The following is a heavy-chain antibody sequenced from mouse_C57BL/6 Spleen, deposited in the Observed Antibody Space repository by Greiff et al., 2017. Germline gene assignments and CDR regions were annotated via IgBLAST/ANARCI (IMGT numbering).Heavy chain of an antibody. J-gene: IGHJ4*01. CDR3: ARWGLRLDYYAMDY. CDR1: GYTFTDYY. CDR2: INPNNGGT. D-gene: IGHD2-4*01. Sequence: EVQLQQSGPELVKPGASVKISCKASGYTFTDYYMNWVKQSHGKSLEWIGDINPNNGGTSYNQKFKGKATLTVDKSSSTAYMELRSLTSEDSAVYYCARWGLRLDYYAMDYWGQGTSVTVSS. V-gene: IGHV1-26*01.